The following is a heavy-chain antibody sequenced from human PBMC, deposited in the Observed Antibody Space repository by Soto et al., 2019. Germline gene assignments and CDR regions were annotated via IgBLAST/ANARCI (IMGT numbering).Heavy chain of an antibody. CDR3: ARDRNVDTAMVYFY. D-gene: IGHD5-18*01. CDR1: GFTFSSYA. Sequence: PGGSLRLSCAASGFTFSSYAMHWVRQAPGKGLEWVAVISYDGSNKYYADSVKGRFTISRDNSKNTLYLQMNSLRAEDTAVYYCARDRNVDTAMVYFYWGQGTLVTVSS. CDR2: ISYDGSNK. J-gene: IGHJ4*02. V-gene: IGHV3-30-3*01.